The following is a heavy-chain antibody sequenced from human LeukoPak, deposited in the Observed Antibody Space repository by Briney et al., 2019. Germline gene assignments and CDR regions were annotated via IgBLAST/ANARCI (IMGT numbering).Heavy chain of an antibody. CDR3: AKGARRITMVRPFDY. J-gene: IGHJ4*02. V-gene: IGHV3-23*01. CDR2: ISGSGGST. CDR1: GFTFSSYA. D-gene: IGHD3-10*01. Sequence: GGSLRLSCAASGFTFSSYAMSWVRQAPGKGLEWVSAISGSGGSTYYADSVKGRFTISRDNSKNTLYLHMNSLRAEDTAVYYCAKGARRITMVRPFDYWGQGTLVTVSS.